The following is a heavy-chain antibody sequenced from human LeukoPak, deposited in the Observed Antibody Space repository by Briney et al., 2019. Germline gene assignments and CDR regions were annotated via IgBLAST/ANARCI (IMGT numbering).Heavy chain of an antibody. CDR3: AKDGGYSVPNFDY. CDR1: GFTFSSYG. Sequence: GGSLRLSCAASGFTFSSYGMHWVRPAPGKGLEWVAVISYDGSNKYYADSVKGRFPISRDNSKNTLYLQMNSLRAEDTAVYYCAKDGGYSVPNFDYWGQGTLVTVSS. V-gene: IGHV3-30*18. J-gene: IGHJ4*02. CDR2: ISYDGSNK. D-gene: IGHD5/OR15-5a*01.